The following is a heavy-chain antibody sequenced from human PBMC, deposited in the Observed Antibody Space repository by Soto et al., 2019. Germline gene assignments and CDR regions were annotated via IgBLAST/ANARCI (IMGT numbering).Heavy chain of an antibody. CDR2: IFPVFGTT. CDR3: ARRLDTMVVSDCYFDL. J-gene: IGHJ2*01. CDR1: GGTLSKFA. D-gene: IGHD2-8*02. Sequence: QVQLVQSGAEVKKPGSSVKVSCKASGGTLSKFAVSWVRQAPGQGLEWMGGIFPVFGTTLYAQNFQGRVTISADESTSTVFMELRSLRPEDTATYYCARRLDTMVVSDCYFDLWGRGTLVTVSS. V-gene: IGHV1-69*12.